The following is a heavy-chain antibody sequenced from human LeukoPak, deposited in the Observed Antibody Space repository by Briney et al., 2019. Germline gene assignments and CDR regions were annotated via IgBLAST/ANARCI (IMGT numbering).Heavy chain of an antibody. CDR3: ARDSGGGTTGGSPNY. Sequence: GGTLRLSCAASGFTFSSYGMSWVRQAPGKGLEWVSAISGSGGSTYYADSVKGRFTISRDNAKNSLYLQMNSLRAEDTAVYYCARDSGGGTTGGSPNYWGQGTLITVSS. V-gene: IGHV3-23*01. CDR1: GFTFSSYG. CDR2: ISGSGGST. D-gene: IGHD1-1*01. J-gene: IGHJ4*02.